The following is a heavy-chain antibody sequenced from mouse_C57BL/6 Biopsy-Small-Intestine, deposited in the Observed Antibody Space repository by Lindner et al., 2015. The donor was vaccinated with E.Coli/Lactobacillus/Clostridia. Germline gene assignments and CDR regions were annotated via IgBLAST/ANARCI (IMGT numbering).Heavy chain of an antibody. Sequence: VQLQESGPELVKPGASVKLSCKASGYTFTSYWMHWVKQRPGQGLEWIGEIDPSDSYTYYNQKFKGKATLTVDKSSSTAYMQLSSLTSEDSAVYYCARRGAYYSNWDWGQGTLVTVSA. CDR3: ARRGAYYSNWD. CDR1: GYTFTSYW. D-gene: IGHD2-5*01. J-gene: IGHJ3*01. V-gene: IGHV1-69*02. CDR2: IDPSDSYT.